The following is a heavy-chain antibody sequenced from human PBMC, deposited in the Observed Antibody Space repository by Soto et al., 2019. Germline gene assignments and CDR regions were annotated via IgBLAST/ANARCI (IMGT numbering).Heavy chain of an antibody. J-gene: IGHJ4*02. V-gene: IGHV4-61*03. CDR3: AREFSNSPEAFDF. D-gene: IGHD6-6*01. CDR1: GVSVNSDSYY. CDR2: IYYTGST. Sequence: QVRLQESGPGLVKPSETLSLTCTVSGVSVNSDSYYWSWIRQPPGKGLEWIGYIYYTGSTTYNPSLKSRVTISLDTSRNHFSLSLSSVTAADTAVFYCAREFSNSPEAFDFWGRGTLVTVSS.